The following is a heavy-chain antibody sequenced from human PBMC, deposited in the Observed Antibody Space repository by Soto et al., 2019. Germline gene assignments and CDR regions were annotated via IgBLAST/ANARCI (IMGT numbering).Heavy chain of an antibody. CDR1: GGSISSYY. V-gene: IGHV4-59*01. CDR2: IYYSGST. J-gene: IGHJ4*02. D-gene: IGHD6-13*01. Sequence: SETLSLTCTVSGGSISSYYWSWIRQPPGKGLEWIGYIYYSGSTNYNPSLKSRVIISVDTSKNQFSLKLSSVTAADTAVYYCAREVYSSSWVDYWGQGTLVTVSS. CDR3: AREVYSSSWVDY.